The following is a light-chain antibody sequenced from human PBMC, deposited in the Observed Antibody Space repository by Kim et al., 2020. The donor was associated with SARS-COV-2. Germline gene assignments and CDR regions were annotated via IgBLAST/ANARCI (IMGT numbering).Light chain of an antibody. CDR3: QQYGTSPRYT. CDR2: DAS. J-gene: IGKJ2*01. CDR1: QRVSGSY. V-gene: IGKV3-20*01. Sequence: EIVLTQSPGTLSLSPGERATLSCRASQRVSGSYLAWYQQKPGQAPRVLIYDASNRVPGIPDRFSGSGSGTDFTLTISRLEPEDFAVYYCQQYGTSPRYTFGQGTKLEIK.